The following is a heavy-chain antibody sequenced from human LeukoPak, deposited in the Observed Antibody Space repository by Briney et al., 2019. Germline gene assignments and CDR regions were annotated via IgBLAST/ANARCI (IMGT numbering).Heavy chain of an antibody. CDR1: GGTFSSYA. CDR3: AREPYGTYFDY. Sequence: GSSVKVSCKASGGTFSSYAISWVRQAPGQGLEWMGGIIPIFGTANYAQKFQGRVTITTDDSTSTAYIELSSLRPEDTAVYYCAREPYGTYFDYWGQGTLVTVSS. D-gene: IGHD3-10*01. J-gene: IGHJ4*02. V-gene: IGHV1-69*05. CDR2: IIPIFGTA.